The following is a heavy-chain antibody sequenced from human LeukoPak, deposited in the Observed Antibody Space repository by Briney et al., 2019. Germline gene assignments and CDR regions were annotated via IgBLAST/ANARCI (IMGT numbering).Heavy chain of an antibody. CDR1: GYTFTSYG. D-gene: IGHD5-18*01. CDR3: ARVATAMVTSGDY. Sequence: ASVKVSCKASGYTFTSYGISWVRQAPGQGLEWMGWISAYNGNTNTNYVQKLQGRVTMTTDTSTSTAYMELRSLRSDDTAVYYCARVATAMVTSGDYWGQGTLVTVSS. V-gene: IGHV1-18*01. CDR2: ISAYNGNTNT. J-gene: IGHJ4*02.